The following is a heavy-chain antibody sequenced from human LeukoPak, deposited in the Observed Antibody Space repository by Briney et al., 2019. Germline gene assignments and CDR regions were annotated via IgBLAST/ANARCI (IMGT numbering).Heavy chain of an antibody. CDR3: ARDWGRTMIVNWFDP. CDR2: ISAYNGNT. CDR1: GYTFTSYG. Sequence: ASVKVSCKASGYTFTSYGISWVRQAPGQGLEWMGWISAYNGNTNCAQKLQGRVTMTTDTSTSTAYMELRSLRSDDTAVYYCARDWGRTMIVNWFDPWGQGTLVTVSS. V-gene: IGHV1-18*01. D-gene: IGHD3-22*01. J-gene: IGHJ5*02.